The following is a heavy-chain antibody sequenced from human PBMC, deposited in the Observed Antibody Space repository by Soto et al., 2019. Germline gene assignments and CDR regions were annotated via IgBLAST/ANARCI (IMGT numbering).Heavy chain of an antibody. D-gene: IGHD4-17*01. CDR2: IYHSGST. V-gene: IGHV4-30-2*01. Sequence: PSETLSLTCAVSGGSISSGGYSWSWIRQPPGKGLEWIGYIYHSGSTYYNPSLKSRVTISVDRSKNQFSLKLSSVTAADTAVYYCARDMGYYGDPNWFDPWGQGTLVTVPQ. CDR1: GGSISSGGYS. CDR3: ARDMGYYGDPNWFDP. J-gene: IGHJ5*02.